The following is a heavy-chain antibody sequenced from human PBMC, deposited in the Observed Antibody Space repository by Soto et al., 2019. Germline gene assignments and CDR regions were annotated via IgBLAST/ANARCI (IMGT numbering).Heavy chain of an antibody. V-gene: IGHV3-23*01. CDR3: AKGFDYGCPKHISH. D-gene: IGHD4-17*01. CDR2: ITNTGITT. J-gene: IGHJ4*02. Sequence: GGSLRLSCAAPGFGFSTHALSWVRQAPGKGLEWLSSITNTGITTHYADSVKGRFTISRENSRNTLHLQMNNLRVDDTAVYYCAKGFDYGCPKHISHWGPGTLVTVSS. CDR1: GFGFSTHA.